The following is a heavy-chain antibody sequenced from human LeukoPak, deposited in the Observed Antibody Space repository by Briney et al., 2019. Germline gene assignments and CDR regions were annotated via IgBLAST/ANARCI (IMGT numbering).Heavy chain of an antibody. CDR2: ISSSSSYR. V-gene: IGHV3-21*01. D-gene: IGHD3-22*01. J-gene: IGHJ4*02. Sequence: PGGSLRLSCAASGFIFSWYSMNWVRQAPGKGLEWVSSISSSSSYRYYAESVKGRFTISRDNAKNSLYLQMNSLRAEDTAVYYCARGLQDSSGYFDYWGQGTLVTVSS. CDR1: GFIFSWYS. CDR3: ARGLQDSSGYFDY.